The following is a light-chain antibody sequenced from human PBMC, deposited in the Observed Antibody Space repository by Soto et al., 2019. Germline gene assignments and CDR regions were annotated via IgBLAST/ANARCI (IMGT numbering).Light chain of an antibody. CDR1: QSISDT. Sequence: EIVLTQSPGTLSLSPWGRATLSCRASQSISDTLAWYQQKPGQAPRLLIYRASSRATGISGSFSGSGSGTEFTLTITSLQSEDFGVYYCQQYNKWPITFGQGTRLEIK. J-gene: IGKJ5*01. CDR2: RAS. CDR3: QQYNKWPIT. V-gene: IGKV3-15*01.